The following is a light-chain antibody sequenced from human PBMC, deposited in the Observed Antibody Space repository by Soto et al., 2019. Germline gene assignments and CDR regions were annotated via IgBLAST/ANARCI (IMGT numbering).Light chain of an antibody. V-gene: IGKV3-15*01. CDR2: DAS. J-gene: IGKJ4*01. CDR1: QSVISN. Sequence: EVVMTRSPATLSVSPGERATLSCRASQSVISNLSWYQQKPGQAPRLLFYDASASATCIPARFSGTGSGTEFSLTISSLLSEDVAVYYCQQYNDWLAPTFGGGTKVEIK. CDR3: QQYNDWLAPT.